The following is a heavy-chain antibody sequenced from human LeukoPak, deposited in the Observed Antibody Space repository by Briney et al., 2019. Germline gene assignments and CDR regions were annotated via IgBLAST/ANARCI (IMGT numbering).Heavy chain of an antibody. D-gene: IGHD3-10*01. CDR1: GGTFISYA. J-gene: IGHJ6*03. CDR2: IIPIFGTA. CDR3: ARGEWFGEFPYYYYMDV. V-gene: IGHV1-69*13. Sequence: SVKVSCKASGGTFISYAISWVRQAPGQGLEWMGGIIPIFGTANYAQKFQGRVTTTADESTSTAYMELSRLRSDDTAVYYCARGEWFGEFPYYYYMDVWGKGTTGTISS.